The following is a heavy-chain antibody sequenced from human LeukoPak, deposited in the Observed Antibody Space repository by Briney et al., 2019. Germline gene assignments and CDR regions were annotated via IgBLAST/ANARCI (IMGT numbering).Heavy chain of an antibody. CDR1: GDTVSSNRAA. J-gene: IGHJ3*02. Sequence: SQTLSLTCAISGDTVSSNRAAWNWVRQSPSRGLEWLGRTYYRTKWSSDFSPFLKGRIGINPDTSKNQVSLNLYSVTPEDTAIYYCARDLPGNLDGPDGFDIWGQGTLVTVSS. D-gene: IGHD4-23*01. CDR2: TYYRTKWSS. CDR3: ARDLPGNLDGPDGFDI. V-gene: IGHV6-1*01.